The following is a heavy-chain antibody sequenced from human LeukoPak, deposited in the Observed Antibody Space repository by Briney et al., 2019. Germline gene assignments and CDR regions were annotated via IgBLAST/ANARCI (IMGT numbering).Heavy chain of an antibody. V-gene: IGHV1-46*01. D-gene: IGHD3-9*01. J-gene: IGHJ3*02. CDR3: ARAYYDILTGYQNHDAFDI. CDR1: GYTFTSYY. CDR2: INPSGGST. Sequence: SVKVSCKASGYTFTSYYMHWVRQAPGQGLEWMGIINPSGGSTSYAQKFQGRVTMTRDTSTSTVYMELSSLRSEDTAVYYCARAYYDILTGYQNHDAFDIWGQGTMVTVSS.